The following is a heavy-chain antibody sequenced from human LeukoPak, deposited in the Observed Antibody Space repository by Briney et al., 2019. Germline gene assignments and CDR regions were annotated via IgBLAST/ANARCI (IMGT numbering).Heavy chain of an antibody. CDR1: GFTFSSYW. CDR2: ISYDGSNK. CDR3: AREEYDSSSSPYDY. D-gene: IGHD6-6*01. J-gene: IGHJ4*02. V-gene: IGHV3-30*01. Sequence: GGSLRLSCAASGFTFSSYWMSWVRQAPGKGLEWVAVISYDGSNKYYADSVEGRFTISRDNSKNTLYLQMNSLRAEDTAVYYCAREEYDSSSSPYDYWGQGTLVTVSS.